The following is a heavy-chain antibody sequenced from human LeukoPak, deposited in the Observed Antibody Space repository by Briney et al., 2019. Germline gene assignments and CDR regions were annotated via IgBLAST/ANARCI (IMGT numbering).Heavy chain of an antibody. V-gene: IGHV1-8*01. Sequence: ASVKVSCKASGYTFTSYDINWVRQATGQGLGWMGWMNPNSGNTGYAQKFQDRVTMTRNTSISTAYMELSSLRSEDTAVYYCARLCFISSWYGGFDYWGRGTLVTVSS. D-gene: IGHD6-13*01. CDR2: MNPNSGNT. CDR3: ARLCFISSWYGGFDY. J-gene: IGHJ4*02. CDR1: GYTFTSYD.